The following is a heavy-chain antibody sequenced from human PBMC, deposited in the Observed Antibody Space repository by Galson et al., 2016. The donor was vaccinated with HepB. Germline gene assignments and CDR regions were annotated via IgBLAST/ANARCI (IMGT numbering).Heavy chain of an antibody. J-gene: IGHJ4*02. CDR2: INTDGSST. V-gene: IGHV3-74*01. D-gene: IGHD1-26*01. CDR1: GFTFSSHW. CDR3: ARGGSRPIDY. Sequence: SLRLSCAASGFTFSSHWMHWVRQAPGKGLAWVSRINTDGSSTSYADSVKGRFTISRDNAKNTLYLQMSSLRAEDTAVYYCARGGSRPIDYWGQGTLVTVSS.